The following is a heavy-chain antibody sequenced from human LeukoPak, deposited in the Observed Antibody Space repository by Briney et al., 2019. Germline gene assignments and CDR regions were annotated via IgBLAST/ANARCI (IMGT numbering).Heavy chain of an antibody. CDR2: IESDGSST. J-gene: IGHJ5*02. D-gene: IGHD3-22*01. V-gene: IGHV3-74*01. Sequence: GGSLRLSCAASGFTFSNYWIHWVRQAPGKGPVWVSGIESDGSSTSYADSVKGRFTISRDNAKNTLNLQMNSLRAEDTAVYYCARDLGQYYDTSDNWFDPWGQGTLVTVSS. CDR3: ARDLGQYYDTSDNWFDP. CDR1: GFTFSNYW.